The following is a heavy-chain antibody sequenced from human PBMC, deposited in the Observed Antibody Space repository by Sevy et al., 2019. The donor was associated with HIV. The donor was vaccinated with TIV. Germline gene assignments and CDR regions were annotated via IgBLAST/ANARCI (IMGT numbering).Heavy chain of an antibody. V-gene: IGHV4-61*03. CDR1: GDSVTSSPHY. CDR2: IYYTGNT. D-gene: IGHD2-15*01. CDR3: ARVVGASCSGGTCSGWFDP. Sequence: SETLSLTCIVSGDSVTSSPHYWTWLRQPPGKGLEGNAYIYYTGNTNYNPSLRVRVTISVDISKNHFSLKLGSVTAADTAVYSCARVVGASCSGGTCSGWFDPWGQGTQVTVSS. J-gene: IGHJ5*02.